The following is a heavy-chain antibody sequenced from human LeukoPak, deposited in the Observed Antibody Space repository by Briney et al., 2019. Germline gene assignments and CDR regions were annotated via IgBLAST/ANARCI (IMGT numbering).Heavy chain of an antibody. CDR3: AIRIAAAGLDY. CDR1: GGPFSGYY. J-gene: IGHJ4*02. CDR2: INHSGST. Sequence: SETLSLTCAVYGGPFSGYYWSWIPQPPGKGLEWIGEINHSGSTNYNPSLKGRVTISVDTSKKQFSLKLSSVTAADAAVYYCAIRIAAAGLDYWGQGTLVTVSS. V-gene: IGHV4-34*01. D-gene: IGHD6-13*01.